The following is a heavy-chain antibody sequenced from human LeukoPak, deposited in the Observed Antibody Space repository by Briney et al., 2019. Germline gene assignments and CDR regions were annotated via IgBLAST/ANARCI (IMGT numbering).Heavy chain of an antibody. CDR1: GGSIMSGYYY. CDR3: ARRPGEYGGNGFDN. V-gene: IGHV4-39*01. CDR2: IYYSGST. J-gene: IGHJ4*02. D-gene: IGHD4-23*01. Sequence: SETLSLTCTVSGGSIMSGYYYWGWIRQPPGKGLEWIGSIYYSGSTHYNPSLKSRVTISVDTSKNQFSLKLSSVTAADTAVYYCARRPGEYGGNGFDNWGQGTLVTVSS.